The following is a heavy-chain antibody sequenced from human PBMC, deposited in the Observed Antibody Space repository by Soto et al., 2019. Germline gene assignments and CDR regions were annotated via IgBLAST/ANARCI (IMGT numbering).Heavy chain of an antibody. V-gene: IGHV3-30-3*01. J-gene: IGHJ4*02. CDR2: ISYDGSNK. CDR3: ARKLASVVPVTDY. Sequence: PGGSLRLFCAASGFTFSSYAMHWVRQAPGKGLEWVAVISYDGSNKYYADSVKGRFTISRDNSKNTLYLQMNSLRAEDTAVYYCARKLASVVPVTDYWGQGTLVTVSS. D-gene: IGHD2-2*01. CDR1: GFTFSSYA.